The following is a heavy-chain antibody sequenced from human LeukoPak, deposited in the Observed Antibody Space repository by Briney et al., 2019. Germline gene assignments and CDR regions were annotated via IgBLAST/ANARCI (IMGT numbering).Heavy chain of an antibody. V-gene: IGHV1-3*01. CDR1: GYTFTSYA. Sequence: GASVKVSCKASGYTFTSYAMHWVRQAPGQRLEWMGWIDAGNGNTKYSQEFQGRVTMTRDMSTSTVYMKLSSLRSDDTAVYYCARGEGSGWDNNDYWGQGTLVTVSS. J-gene: IGHJ4*02. CDR2: IDAGNGNT. CDR3: ARGEGSGWDNNDY. D-gene: IGHD6-19*01.